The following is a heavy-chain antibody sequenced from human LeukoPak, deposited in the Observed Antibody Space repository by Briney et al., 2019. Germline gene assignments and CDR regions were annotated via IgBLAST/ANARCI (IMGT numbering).Heavy chain of an antibody. V-gene: IGHV1-2*02. CDR3: ARDRDDSSGYYRETLFDY. J-gene: IGHJ4*02. D-gene: IGHD3-22*01. CDR1: GYIFTGYY. CDR2: INPNSGGT. Sequence: GASVKVSRKASGYIFTGYYLHWVRQAPGQGLEWMGWINPNSGGTNYAQKFQGRVTMTRDTSISTAYMELSRLRSDDTAVYYCARDRDDSSGYYRETLFDYWGQGTLVTVSS.